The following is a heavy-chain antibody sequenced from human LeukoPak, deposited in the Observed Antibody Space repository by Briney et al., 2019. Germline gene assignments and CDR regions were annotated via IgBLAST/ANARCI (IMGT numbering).Heavy chain of an antibody. V-gene: IGHV3-74*01. CDR1: GFTFTTYW. CDR3: ARDAVDTANAV. J-gene: IGHJ6*02. Sequence: GGSLRLSCAASGFTFTTYWMHWVRQAPGKGLVWVSHINSGGSITSYADSVKGRFTISRDNAKDTLYLQMNSLRAEDTAVYYCARDAVDTANAVWGQGTTVTVSS. CDR2: INSGGSIT. D-gene: IGHD5-18*01.